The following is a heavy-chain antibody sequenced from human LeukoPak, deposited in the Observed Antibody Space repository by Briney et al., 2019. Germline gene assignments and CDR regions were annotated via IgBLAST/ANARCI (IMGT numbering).Heavy chain of an antibody. CDR2: IYYSGST. J-gene: IGHJ3*02. V-gene: IGHV4-59*08. D-gene: IGHD3-22*01. CDR3: AKREYYDSSSGGGRGAFDI. CDR1: GGSISSYY. Sequence: SETLSLTCTVSGGSISSYYWSWIRQPPGKGLEWIGYIYYSGSTNYNPSLKSRVTISVDTSKNQFSLKLSSVTAADTAVYYCAKREYYDSSSGGGRGAFDIWGQGTMVTVSS.